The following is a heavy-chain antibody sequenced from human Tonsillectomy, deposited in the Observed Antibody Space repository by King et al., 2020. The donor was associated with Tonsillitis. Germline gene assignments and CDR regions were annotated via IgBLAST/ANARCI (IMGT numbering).Heavy chain of an antibody. CDR2: INPNSGGT. CDR3: ASAYREMATIGIFDH. Sequence: QLVQSGAEVKKPGASVKVSCKASGYTFTGYYMHWVRQAPGQGLEWMGWINPNSGGTNYAQKFQDRVTMTRDTPISTAYTELSSLSSDDTAVYYCASAYREMATIGIFDHGGQGTLVTVSS. V-gene: IGHV1-2*02. CDR1: GYTFTGYY. D-gene: IGHD5-24*01. J-gene: IGHJ4*02.